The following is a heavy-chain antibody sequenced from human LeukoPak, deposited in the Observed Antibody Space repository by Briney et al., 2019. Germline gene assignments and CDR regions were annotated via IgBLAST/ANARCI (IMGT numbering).Heavy chain of an antibody. CDR1: GGTFSSYA. J-gene: IGHJ5*02. CDR3: ARDGIAVSWFDP. D-gene: IGHD6-19*01. Sequence: ASVKVSCKASGGTFSSYAISWVRQAPGQGLEWMGGIIPIFGTANYAQKFQGRVTITADESTSTAYMELSSLRSEDTTVYYCARDGIAVSWFDPWGQGTLVTVSS. V-gene: IGHV1-69*13. CDR2: IIPIFGTA.